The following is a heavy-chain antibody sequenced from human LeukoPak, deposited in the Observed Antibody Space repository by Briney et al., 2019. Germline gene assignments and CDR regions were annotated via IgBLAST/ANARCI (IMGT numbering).Heavy chain of an antibody. J-gene: IGHJ5*02. V-gene: IGHV1-8*01. Sequence: ASVKVSCKASGYTFTSYDINWVRQATGQGLEWMGWMNPNSGNTGYAQKFQGRVTMTRNTSISTAYMELSSLRSEDTAVYYCARGFGDYRTNGVCYGYNWFDPWGQGTLVTVSS. CDR3: ARGFGDYRTNGVCYGYNWFDP. CDR1: GYTFTSYD. D-gene: IGHD2-8*01. CDR2: MNPNSGNT.